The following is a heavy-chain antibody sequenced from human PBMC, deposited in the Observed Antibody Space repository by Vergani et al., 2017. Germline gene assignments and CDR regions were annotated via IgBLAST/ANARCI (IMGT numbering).Heavy chain of an antibody. V-gene: IGHV4-59*01. CDR2: IYYSGST. Sequence: QVQLPESGPGLVKPSETLSLTCTVSGGSISSYYWSWNRQPPGKGLEWIGYIYYSGSTNYNPSLKSRVTISVDTSTNQVSLKRSSVTAADTAVYYCARDLEVGATGWFDPWGQGTLVTVSS. J-gene: IGHJ5*02. CDR1: GGSISSYY. CDR3: ARDLEVGATGWFDP. D-gene: IGHD1-26*01.